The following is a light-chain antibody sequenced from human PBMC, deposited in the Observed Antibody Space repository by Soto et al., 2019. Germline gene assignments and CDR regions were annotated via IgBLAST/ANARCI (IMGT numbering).Light chain of an antibody. CDR2: EVI. CDR3: SSYTSNRIYV. Sequence: QSVLTQPASVSGSPGQSITISCTGSSSDVGGYNFVSWYQHHPGTPPKLIIYEVIHRPSGVSNRFTGSKSGNTASLTISGLQAGDEADYYCSSYTSNRIYVFGTGTKVTVL. J-gene: IGLJ1*01. V-gene: IGLV2-14*01. CDR1: SSDVGGYNF.